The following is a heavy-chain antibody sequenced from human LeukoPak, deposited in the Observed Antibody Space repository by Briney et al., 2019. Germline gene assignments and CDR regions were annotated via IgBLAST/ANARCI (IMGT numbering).Heavy chain of an antibody. Sequence: PSETLSLTCTVSGYSISSGYYWGWIRQPPGKGLEWIGSIYHSGSTYYNPSLKGQVTISVDTSKNQFSLKLSSVTAADTAVYYCARGVVSAPQTFDYWGQGTLVTVSS. D-gene: IGHD2-21*02. CDR2: IYHSGST. J-gene: IGHJ4*02. CDR1: GYSISSGYY. V-gene: IGHV4-38-2*02. CDR3: ARGVVSAPQTFDY.